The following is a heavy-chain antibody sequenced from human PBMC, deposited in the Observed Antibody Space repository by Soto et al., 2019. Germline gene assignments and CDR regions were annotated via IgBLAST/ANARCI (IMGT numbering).Heavy chain of an antibody. J-gene: IGHJ6*02. V-gene: IGHV3-23*01. CDR2: ISASGAST. CDR3: AKGPTIFGVVIIPEYYYGMDV. Sequence: GSLRLSCAASGFTFGSSAMSWARQGPGKGLEWVSAISASGASTYYTDSVKGRFTISRDNSKNTLYLQMKSLRVEDTAVYYCAKGPTIFGVVIIPEYYYGMDVWGQGTTVTVSS. CDR1: GFTFGSSA. D-gene: IGHD3-3*01.